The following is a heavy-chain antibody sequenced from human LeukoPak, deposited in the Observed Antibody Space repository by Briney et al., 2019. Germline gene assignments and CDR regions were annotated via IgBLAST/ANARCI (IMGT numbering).Heavy chain of an antibody. CDR1: GFTFSSYV. Sequence: GGSLRLSCVASGFTFSSYVMHWVRQAPGKGLEWVAFIRYDGSTKYYADSVKGRFTISRDNSKNTLYLQMNSLRAEDTAVYYCAIHSSFDYWGQGTLVTVSS. CDR2: IRYDGSTK. CDR3: AIHSSFDY. D-gene: IGHD2-15*01. V-gene: IGHV3-30*02. J-gene: IGHJ4*02.